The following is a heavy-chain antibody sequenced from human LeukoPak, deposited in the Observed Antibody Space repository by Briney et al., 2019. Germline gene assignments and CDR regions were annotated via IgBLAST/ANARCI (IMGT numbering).Heavy chain of an antibody. D-gene: IGHD3-16*01. Sequence: GGSLRLSCAASGFTFSDHYMDWVRQAPGKGLEWVGRIRNKPDSYTTQYAASVKGRFTISRDDSKNSLYLQLNSLKTADTAVYYCARLAAYYAFDIWGQGTMVTVSS. CDR1: GFTFSDHY. CDR2: IRNKPDSYTT. V-gene: IGHV3-72*01. J-gene: IGHJ3*02. CDR3: ARLAAYYAFDI.